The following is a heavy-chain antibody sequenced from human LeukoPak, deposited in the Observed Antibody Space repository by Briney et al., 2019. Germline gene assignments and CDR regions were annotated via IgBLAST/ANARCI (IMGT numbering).Heavy chain of an antibody. V-gene: IGHV3-48*02. J-gene: IGHJ6*02. CDR3: AEFGMDV. Sequence: GGSLRLSCAASGFILSSYNMNWVRQAPGKGLEWVSFISSSSSTIYYTDSVKGRFTISRDNAKNSLYLQMNSLRDEDTAVYYCAEFGMDVWGQGTTVTVSS. CDR1: GFILSSYN. CDR2: ISSSSSTI.